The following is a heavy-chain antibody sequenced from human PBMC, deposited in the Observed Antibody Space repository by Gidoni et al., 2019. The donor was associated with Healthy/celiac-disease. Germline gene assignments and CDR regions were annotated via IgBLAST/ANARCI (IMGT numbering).Heavy chain of an antibody. D-gene: IGHD6-13*01. Sequence: QVQLVESGGGVVQPGRSLSLSCAASGFTFSSYGMHWVRQAPGKGLEWVAVIWYDGSNKYYADSVKGRFTISRDNSKNTLYLQMNSLRAEDTAVYYCARGIAAKGMDVWGQGTTVTVSS. CDR2: IWYDGSNK. CDR3: ARGIAAKGMDV. CDR1: GFTFSSYG. J-gene: IGHJ6*02. V-gene: IGHV3-33*01.